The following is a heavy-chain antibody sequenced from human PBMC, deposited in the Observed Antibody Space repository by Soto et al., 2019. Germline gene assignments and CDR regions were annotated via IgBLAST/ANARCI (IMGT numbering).Heavy chain of an antibody. V-gene: IGHV4-31*03. Sequence: SETLSLTCTVSGGSINSGAHYWSWLRQHPGKGLEWVGYIYYSGDTQYNPSLKSRVTISLDTSKNQFSLKLSSVTAADTAVYYCASAAPNYDILTGYYIGNWFDPWGQGTLVTVSS. J-gene: IGHJ5*02. CDR3: ASAAPNYDILTGYYIGNWFDP. D-gene: IGHD3-9*01. CDR2: IYYSGDT. CDR1: GGSINSGAHY.